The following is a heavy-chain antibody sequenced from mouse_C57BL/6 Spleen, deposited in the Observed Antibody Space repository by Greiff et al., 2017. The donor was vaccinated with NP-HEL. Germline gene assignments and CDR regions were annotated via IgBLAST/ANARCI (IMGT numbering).Heavy chain of an antibody. CDR2: IWSDGST. Sequence: VKLMESGPGLVAPSQSLSITCTVSGFSLTSYGVHWVRQPPGKGLEWLVVIWSDGSTTYNSALKSRLSISKDNSKSQVFLKMNSLQTDDTAMYYCARHRYGSSYGYFDVWGTGTTVTVSS. V-gene: IGHV2-6-1*01. CDR3: ARHRYGSSYGYFDV. D-gene: IGHD1-1*01. CDR1: GFSLTSYG. J-gene: IGHJ1*03.